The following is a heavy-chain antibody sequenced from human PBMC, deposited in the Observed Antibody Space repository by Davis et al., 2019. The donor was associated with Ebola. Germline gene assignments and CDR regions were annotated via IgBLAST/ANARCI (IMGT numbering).Heavy chain of an antibody. CDR1: GGSIPSSSYY. CDR2: IYYSGST. Sequence: SDTLSPTFTVPGGSIPSSSYYWGWIRQPPGKGLEWIGSIYYSGSTYFNPSLKSRVTISVDTSKNQFSLKLSSVTAADTAVYYCASLRYFDWLLRAYDAFDIWGQGTMVTVSS. J-gene: IGHJ3*02. CDR3: ASLRYFDWLLRAYDAFDI. D-gene: IGHD3-9*01. V-gene: IGHV4-39*01.